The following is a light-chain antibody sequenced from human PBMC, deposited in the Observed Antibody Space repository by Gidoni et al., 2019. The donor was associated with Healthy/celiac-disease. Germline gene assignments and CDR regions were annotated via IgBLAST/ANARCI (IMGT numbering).Light chain of an antibody. CDR2: GVS. V-gene: IGKV3-20*01. J-gene: IGKJ2*01. Sequence: DIVLTQSPGTLSLSPGERATLTCRASQSVRSSYFAWYQQKPGQAPRLLFYGVSSRATGIPDRFSASGSGTDFTLTISRLEPEDFAMYYCQQYGSSPNTFGQGTKLEIK. CDR3: QQYGSSPNT. CDR1: QSVRSSY.